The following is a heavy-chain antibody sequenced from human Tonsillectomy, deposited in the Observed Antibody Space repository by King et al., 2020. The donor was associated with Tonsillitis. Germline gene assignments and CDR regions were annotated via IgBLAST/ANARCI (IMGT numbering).Heavy chain of an antibody. J-gene: IGHJ4*02. V-gene: IGHV3-48*01. D-gene: IGHD2-15*01. CDR2: ISRSSSTM. CDR3: ATESPFPVVVAATPFDY. CDR1: GFTFSDYS. Sequence: DVQLVESGGGLVQPGGSLRLSCAASGFTFSDYSMIWVRQAPGKGLEWVSYISRSSSTMYYADSVKGRFTISRDNAKNSLYLQMNSLRTEDTAVYYCATESPFPVVVAATPFDYWGQGTLVTVSS.